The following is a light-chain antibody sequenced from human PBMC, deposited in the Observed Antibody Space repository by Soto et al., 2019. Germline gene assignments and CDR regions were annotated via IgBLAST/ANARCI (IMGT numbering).Light chain of an antibody. Sequence: EIVLTQSPGTLSLSPGERATLSCRASHAVTNNFLAWYQQKPGQAPRLVIYGASSRPAGIPDRFSGSGAGTHFTLSISRLETEDFAVYFWQQYGTSPWRFGQGMKLEFK. J-gene: IGKJ2*04. CDR1: HAVTNNF. V-gene: IGKV3-20*01. CDR3: QQYGTSPWR. CDR2: GAS.